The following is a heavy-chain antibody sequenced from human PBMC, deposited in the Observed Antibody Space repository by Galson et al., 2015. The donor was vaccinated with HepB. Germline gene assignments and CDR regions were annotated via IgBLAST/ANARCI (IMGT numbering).Heavy chain of an antibody. D-gene: IGHD2-15*01. V-gene: IGHV3-13*01. CDR3: ARMTLLYDAFDI. J-gene: IGHJ3*02. Sequence: SLRLSCAASGFTFSSYDMHWVRQSTGKGLEWVSAIGTAGDTYYPGSVKGRFTISRENAKDSLYLQMNSLRAGDTAVYYCARMTLLYDAFDIWGQGTMVTVSS. CDR2: IGTAGDT. CDR1: GFTFSSYD.